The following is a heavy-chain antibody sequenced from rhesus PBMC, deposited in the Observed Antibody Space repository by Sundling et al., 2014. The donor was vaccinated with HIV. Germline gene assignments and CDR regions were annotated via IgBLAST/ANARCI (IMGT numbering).Heavy chain of an antibody. CDR1: GGSISNNY. CDR2: IYGSSGST. D-gene: IGHD6-25*01. CDR3: ARPHSGSWTFDC. Sequence: QLQLQESGPGLVKPSETLSLTCAVSGGSISNNYWSWIRQPPGKGLEWIGRIYGSSGSTGYNPSLTSRVTISTDTSKNQFSLKLSSVTAADTAVYYCARPHSGSWTFDCWGQGVLVTVSS. J-gene: IGHJ4*01. V-gene: IGHV4-147*01.